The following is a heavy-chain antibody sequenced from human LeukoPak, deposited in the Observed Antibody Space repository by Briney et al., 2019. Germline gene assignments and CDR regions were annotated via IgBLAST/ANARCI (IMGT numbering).Heavy chain of an antibody. V-gene: IGHV1-69*04. D-gene: IGHD2-15*01. CDR1: GGTFSSYA. CDR2: IIPIFGIA. CDR3: AREINTILVVVAPGWFDP. J-gene: IGHJ5*02. Sequence: ASVKVSCKASGGTFSSYAISWVRQAPGQGLEWMGRIIPIFGIASYAQKFQGRVTITADKSTSTAYMELSSLRSEDTAVYYCAREINTILVVVAPGWFDPWGQGTLVTVSS.